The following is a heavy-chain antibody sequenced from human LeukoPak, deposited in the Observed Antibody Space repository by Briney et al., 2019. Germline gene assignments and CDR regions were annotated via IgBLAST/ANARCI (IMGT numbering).Heavy chain of an antibody. V-gene: IGHV1-46*01. Sequence: GASVKVSCKASGYTFTNYYMHWVRQAPGQGLEWMGIIKPSGGATSYAQKFQGRVTMTRDTSTNTVYMDLSSLTSEDTAVYYCAKDRSDTSGWSCFDYWGQGTLVTVSS. CDR3: AKDRSDTSGWSCFDY. CDR1: GYTFTNYY. J-gene: IGHJ4*02. CDR2: IKPSGGAT. D-gene: IGHD6-19*01.